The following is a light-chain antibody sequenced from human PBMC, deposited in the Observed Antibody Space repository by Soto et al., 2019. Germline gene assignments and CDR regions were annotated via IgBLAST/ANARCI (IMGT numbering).Light chain of an antibody. Sequence: QAVVTQEPSLTVSPGGTVTLTCGSSTGAVTTGHFPYWFQQKTGQVPRTLIYDTSNKESWTPARFSGSLLGGKAALTLSGAQPEDEADYYCLLTYSGARVFGGGTQLTVL. J-gene: IGLJ3*02. V-gene: IGLV7-46*01. CDR2: DTS. CDR3: LLTYSGARV. CDR1: TGAVTTGHF.